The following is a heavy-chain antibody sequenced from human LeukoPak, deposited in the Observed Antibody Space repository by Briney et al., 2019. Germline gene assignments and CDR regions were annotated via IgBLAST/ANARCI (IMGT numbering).Heavy chain of an antibody. CDR3: ARDPGWGALDY. D-gene: IGHD3-16*01. CDR2: INIDGSQR. CDR1: GFSFSTTW. V-gene: IGHV3-7*03. Sequence: GGSLSLSCAASGFSFSTTWMTWVRQTPGKGLELVANINIDGSQRYHADSVEGRFTFSRDNVKNTLYLQMSSLRVEDTAVYYCARDPGWGALDYWGQGALVIVSS. J-gene: IGHJ4*02.